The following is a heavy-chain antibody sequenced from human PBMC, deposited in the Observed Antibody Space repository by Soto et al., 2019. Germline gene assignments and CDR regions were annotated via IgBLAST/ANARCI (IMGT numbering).Heavy chain of an antibody. CDR3: ARDIGYSSID. CDR2: IYYSGST. J-gene: IGHJ4*02. CDR1: GGSISSGGYY. D-gene: IGHD6-13*01. V-gene: IGHV4-31*03. Sequence: SETLSLTCTVSGGSISSGGYYWSWIRQHPGKGLEWIGYIYYSGSTYYNPSLKSRVTISVDTSKNQFSLKLSSVTAAGTAVYYRARDIGYSSIDWGQGTLATVSS.